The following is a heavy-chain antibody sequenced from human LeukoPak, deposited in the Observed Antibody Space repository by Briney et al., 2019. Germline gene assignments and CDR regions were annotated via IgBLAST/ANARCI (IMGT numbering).Heavy chain of an antibody. CDR1: GYTFTSYG. V-gene: IGHV1-18*01. D-gene: IGHD2-2*01. J-gene: IGHJ5*02. CDR3: ARGKCSSTSCYAGYWFDP. Sequence: GASVKVSCKASGYTFTSYGISWVRQAPGQGLEWMGWISAYNGNTNYAQKLQGRVTMTTDTSTSTAYMELRSLRSDDTAVYYCARGKCSSTSCYAGYWFDPWGQGTLVTVSS. CDR2: ISAYNGNT.